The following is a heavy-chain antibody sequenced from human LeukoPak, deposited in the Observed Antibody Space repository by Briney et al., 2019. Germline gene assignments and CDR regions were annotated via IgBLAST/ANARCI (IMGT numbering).Heavy chain of an antibody. D-gene: IGHD2/OR15-2a*01. V-gene: IGHV3-74*01. CDR1: GFTFSFYW. J-gene: IGHJ4*02. CDR2: INSDGSNT. CDR3: AKTARIPEL. Sequence: GGSLRLSCAASGFTFSFYWMHWVRQAPGKGLVWVSRINSDGSNTNYADSVKGRFTISRDNAQNSLYLQMNSLRAEDTAVYYCAKTARIPELWGQGTLVTVSS.